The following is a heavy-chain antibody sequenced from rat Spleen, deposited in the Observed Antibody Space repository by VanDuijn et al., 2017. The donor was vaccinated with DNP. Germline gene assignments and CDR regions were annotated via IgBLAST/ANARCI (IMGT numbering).Heavy chain of an antibody. Sequence: EVQLQESGSGLVKPSQSLSLTCSVTGFSITSNYWGWIRKFPGNKMEYIGHISYSGSTNYNPSLKSRISITRDTSKNHFFLHLNSVTSEDSATYYCARWTRYFDNWGQGVMVTVSS. D-gene: IGHD1-7*01. J-gene: IGHJ2*01. CDR3: ARWTRYFDN. CDR2: ISYSGST. CDR1: GFSITSNY. V-gene: IGHV3-1*01.